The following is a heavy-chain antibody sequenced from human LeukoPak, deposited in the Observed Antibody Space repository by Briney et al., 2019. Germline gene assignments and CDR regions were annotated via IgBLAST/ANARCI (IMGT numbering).Heavy chain of an antibody. D-gene: IGHD6-13*01. CDR2: IYHSGRT. Sequence: SETLSLTCTVSGDSISSYYWSWIRQPPGKGLEWIGYIYHSGRTNYNPSLKSRGTISADTSKDQFSLKLASVTAADTAVYYCTTGYSSTWYYFDYWGQGTLVTVSS. CDR1: GDSISSYY. J-gene: IGHJ4*02. V-gene: IGHV4-59*01. CDR3: TTGYSSTWYYFDY.